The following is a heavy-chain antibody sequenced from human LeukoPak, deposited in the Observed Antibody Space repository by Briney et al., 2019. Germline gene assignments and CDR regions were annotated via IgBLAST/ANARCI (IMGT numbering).Heavy chain of an antibody. D-gene: IGHD3-3*01. CDR2: ISAYNGNT. CDR3: ARGSRLGVVERDAFDI. V-gene: IGHV1-18*01. J-gene: IGHJ3*02. CDR1: GYTFTSYD. Sequence: ASVKVSCKASGYTFTSYDINWVRQPPGQGLEWMGWISAYNGNTNYAQKLQGRVTMTTDTSTSTAYMELRSLRSDDTAVYYCARGSRLGVVERDAFDIWGLGTMVTVSS.